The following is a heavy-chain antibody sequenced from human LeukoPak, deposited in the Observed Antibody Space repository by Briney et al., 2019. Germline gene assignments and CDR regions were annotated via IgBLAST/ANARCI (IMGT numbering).Heavy chain of an antibody. D-gene: IGHD5-18*01. CDR1: GFPFSSYA. CDR3: AKDPLNTVMVSPTFDY. V-gene: IGHV3-23*01. Sequence: GGSLRLSCAVSGFPFSSYAMSWVRQAPGKGLEWVSGISGSGDDTYYAASVKGRFTVSRDTSKNTLYLQMNSLRAEDTAVYYCAKDPLNTVMVSPTFDYWGQGTLVTVSS. CDR2: ISGSGDDT. J-gene: IGHJ4*02.